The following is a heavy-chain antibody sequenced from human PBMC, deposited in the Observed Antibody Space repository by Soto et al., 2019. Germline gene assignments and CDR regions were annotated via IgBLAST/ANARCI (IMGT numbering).Heavy chain of an antibody. J-gene: IGHJ4*02. CDR1: GFTLSSYG. V-gene: IGHV3-33*01. Sequence: PGGSLRLSCAASGFTLSSYGMHWVRQAPGKGLEWVALIWYDGSNKYYADSVEGRFTISRDNSKNTLYLQMNSLRAEDTAAYYCARGLDSVVTRLDYWGQGTLVTVSS. CDR3: ARGLDSVVTRLDY. D-gene: IGHD4-4*01. CDR2: IWYDGSNK.